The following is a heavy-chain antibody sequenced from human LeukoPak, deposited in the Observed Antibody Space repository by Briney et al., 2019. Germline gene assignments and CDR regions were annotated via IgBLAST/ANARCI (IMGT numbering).Heavy chain of an antibody. V-gene: IGHV3-73*01. CDR1: GFTFSGSA. J-gene: IGHJ4*02. D-gene: IGHD3-16*01. CDR2: IRSKTNNYAT. CDR3: VRHAASGGLGVDH. Sequence: GGSLRLSCAASGFTFSGSAMHWVRQASGKGLEWVGRIRSKTNNYATAYAASVKDRFTISRDDSTNTAYLQMNSLKTEDTAVYYCVRHAASGGLGVDHWGQGTLVTVSS.